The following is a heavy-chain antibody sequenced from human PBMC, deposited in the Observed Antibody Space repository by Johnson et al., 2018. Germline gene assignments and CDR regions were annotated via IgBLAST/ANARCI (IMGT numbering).Heavy chain of an antibody. D-gene: IGHD6-6*01. CDR3: AEACGGLAARPGGFYYAYYYRDV. V-gene: IGHV3-23*04. Sequence: VQLVESGGGLVQPGGSLRLSCAASGFTINTHAMSWVRQAPGKGLEWVSAISGGGAGTFYADSVKGRFTISTDNAKNSLCLQMNSLCAEATAVYYCAEACGGLAARPGGFYYAYYYRDVWGKGTTVTVSS. CDR1: GFTINTHA. CDR2: ISGGGAGT. J-gene: IGHJ6*03.